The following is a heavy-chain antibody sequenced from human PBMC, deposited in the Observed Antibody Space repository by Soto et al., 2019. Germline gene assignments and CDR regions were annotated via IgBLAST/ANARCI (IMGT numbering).Heavy chain of an antibody. Sequence: QVQLVESGGGVVQPGRSLRLSCAASGFTFSSYGMHWVRQAPGKGLEWVAVIWYDGSNKYYADSVKGRFTISRDNSKNTLYLQMNSLRAEDTAVYYGARPSGGSWSSFDYWGQGTLVTVSS. D-gene: IGHD1-26*01. CDR1: GFTFSSYG. V-gene: IGHV3-33*01. CDR2: IWYDGSNK. CDR3: ARPSGGSWSSFDY. J-gene: IGHJ4*02.